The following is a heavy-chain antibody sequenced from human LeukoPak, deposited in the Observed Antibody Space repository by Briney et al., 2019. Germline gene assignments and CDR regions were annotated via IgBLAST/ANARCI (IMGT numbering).Heavy chain of an antibody. D-gene: IGHD5-24*01. V-gene: IGHV4-39*02. CDR3: AKETRDGYIKNRNWFDP. J-gene: IGHJ5*02. CDR2: IYYSGST. CDR1: GGSISSSSYY. Sequence: SETLSLTCTVSGGSISSSSYYWGWIRQPPGKGLEWIGSIYYSGSTYYNPSLKSRVTISVDTSKNQFSLKLSSVTAADTAVYYCAKETRDGYIKNRNWFDPWGQGTLVTVSS.